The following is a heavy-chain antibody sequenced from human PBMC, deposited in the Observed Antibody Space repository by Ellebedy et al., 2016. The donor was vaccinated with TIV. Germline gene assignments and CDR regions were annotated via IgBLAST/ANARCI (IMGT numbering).Heavy chain of an antibody. J-gene: IGHJ6*02. CDR2: IGGSGGRA. V-gene: IGHV3-23*01. CDR3: ARDSSAIQVWLHRHYYRGMDV. D-gene: IGHD5-18*01. Sequence: PGGSLRLSCAASGFTFSTYALTWVRQAPGRGLEWVSAIGGSGGRANYADSVRGRFTISRDNSKNSLFLLMNSLRAEDTAVYYCARDSSAIQVWLHRHYYRGMDVWGQGTTVTVSS. CDR1: GFTFSTYA.